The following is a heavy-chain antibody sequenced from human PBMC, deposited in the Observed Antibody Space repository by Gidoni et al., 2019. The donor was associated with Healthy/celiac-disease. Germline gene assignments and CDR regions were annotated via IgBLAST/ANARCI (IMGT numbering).Heavy chain of an antibody. D-gene: IGHD6-19*01. CDR3: ARASYSSGWYALDY. CDR2: INPNSGGT. CDR1: GYNFTGYY. Sequence: QVQLVQSGAEVKKPGASVKVSCKASGYNFTGYYMHWVRQAPGQGLEWMGWINPNSGGTNYAQTFQGWVTMTMDTSISTAYMELSRLRSDDTAVYYCARASYSSGWYALDYWGQGTLVTVSS. J-gene: IGHJ4*02. V-gene: IGHV1-2*04.